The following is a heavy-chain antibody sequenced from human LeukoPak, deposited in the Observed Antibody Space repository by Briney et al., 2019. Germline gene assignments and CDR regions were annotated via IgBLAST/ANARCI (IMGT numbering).Heavy chain of an antibody. D-gene: IGHD6-6*01. CDR3: ARDFYSSSSSCWFDP. Sequence: GGSLRLSCAASGFTFSTYSMNWVRQAPGKGLEWVSYISSSGSTIYYADSVKGRFTISRDNAKNSLYLQMNSLRAEDTAVYFCARDFYSSSSSCWFDPWGQGTLVTVSS. J-gene: IGHJ5*02. V-gene: IGHV3-48*04. CDR2: ISSSGSTI. CDR1: GFTFSTYS.